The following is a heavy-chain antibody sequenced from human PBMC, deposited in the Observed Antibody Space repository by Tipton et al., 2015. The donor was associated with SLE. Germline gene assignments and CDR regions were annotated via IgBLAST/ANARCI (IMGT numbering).Heavy chain of an antibody. CDR2: ITSSSSYI. CDR1: GFTFSSYG. D-gene: IGHD6-6*01. V-gene: IGHV3-21*03. Sequence: SLRLSCAASGFTFSSYGMSWVRLAPGKGLEWVASITSSSSYIYYGEAVEGRFSISRDNAKNSLFLQMNSVKVEDTGVYFCARDDIAARPSWFDPWGLGTLVTVSS. CDR3: ARDDIAARPSWFDP. J-gene: IGHJ5*02.